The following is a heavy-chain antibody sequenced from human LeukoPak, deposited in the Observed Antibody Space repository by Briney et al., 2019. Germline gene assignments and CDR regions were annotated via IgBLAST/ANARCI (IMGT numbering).Heavy chain of an antibody. J-gene: IGHJ3*02. CDR2: IYHSGST. Sequence: SETLSLTCTVSDGSINSYYWSWIRQPPGKGLEWIGYIYHSGSTNYNPSLKSRVTISVDTSKNQFSLKVSSVTAADTAVYYCASRDTAMVMAPDAFDIWGQGTMVTVSS. CDR3: ASRDTAMVMAPDAFDI. V-gene: IGHV4-59*12. CDR1: DGSINSYY. D-gene: IGHD5-18*01.